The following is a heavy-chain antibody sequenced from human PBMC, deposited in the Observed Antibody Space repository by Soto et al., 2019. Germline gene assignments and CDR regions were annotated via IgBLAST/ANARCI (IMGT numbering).Heavy chain of an antibody. CDR3: ARGLYGDYSWEASDI. D-gene: IGHD4-17*01. Sequence: QVQLQESGPGLVKPSETLSLTGTVSSGSISTYYWSWIRQPPGKGLEWIGYVYYSGYTNYNPSLKSRVTISVDTSKNQFSLKLTFVTAADTAVYYCARGLYGDYSWEASDIWGQGTMVTVSS. CDR1: SGSISTYY. V-gene: IGHV4-59*01. CDR2: VYYSGYT. J-gene: IGHJ3*02.